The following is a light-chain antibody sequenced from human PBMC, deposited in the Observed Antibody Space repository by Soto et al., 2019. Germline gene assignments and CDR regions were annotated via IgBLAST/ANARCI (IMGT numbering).Light chain of an antibody. CDR2: GAS. CDR1: QSVSSN. CDR3: QQYNNWPPWT. V-gene: IGKV3-15*01. Sequence: EIVMTQSPATLSVSPGERATLSCRVSQSVSSNLAWYQQKPGQAPRLLIYGASTRVTGIPARFSGSGSGTEFTLTISSLQSEDFAVYYCQQYNNWPPWTFGQGTKVEIK. J-gene: IGKJ1*01.